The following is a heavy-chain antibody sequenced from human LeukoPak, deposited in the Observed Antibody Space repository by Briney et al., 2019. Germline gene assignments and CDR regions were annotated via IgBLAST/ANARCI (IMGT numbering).Heavy chain of an antibody. CDR1: GFTFSDYY. CDR2: ISSSGSTI. J-gene: IGHJ4*02. Sequence: GGFMRLSCAASGFTFSDYYMSWIRQAPEKGLEWVSYISSSGSTIYYADSVKGRFTISRDNAKTSLYLQMNSLRAEDTAVYYCARWGSIVGATFFDYWGQGTLVTVSS. V-gene: IGHV3-11*01. D-gene: IGHD1-26*01. CDR3: ARWGSIVGATFFDY.